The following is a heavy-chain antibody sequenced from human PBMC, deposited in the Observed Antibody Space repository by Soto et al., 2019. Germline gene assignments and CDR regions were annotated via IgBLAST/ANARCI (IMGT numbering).Heavy chain of an antibody. V-gene: IGHV4-59*08. D-gene: IGHD3-10*01. CDR3: ARLGGTYYYGSGSAGNYYYSYYMDV. CDR2: IYYSGST. J-gene: IGHJ6*03. CDR1: GGSISSYY. Sequence: SETLSLTCTVSGGSISSYYWSWIRQPPGKGLEWIGYIYYSGSTNYNPSLKSRVTISVDTSKNQFSLKLSSVTAADTAVYYCARLGGTYYYGSGSAGNYYYSYYMDVWGKGTTVTVSS.